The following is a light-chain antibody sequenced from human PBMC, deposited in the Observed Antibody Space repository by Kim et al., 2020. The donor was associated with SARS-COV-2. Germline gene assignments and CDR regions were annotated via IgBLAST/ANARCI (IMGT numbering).Light chain of an antibody. V-gene: IGLV3-21*04. CDR2: YDS. CDR1: NMGSKS. Sequence: SVAPGKPARITGGGNNMGSKSVHWYQQKPGQAPVLVIYYDSDRPSGIPERFSGSNSGNTATLTISRVEAGDEADYYCQVWDSSKVFGGGTQLTVL. CDR3: QVWDSSKV. J-gene: IGLJ3*02.